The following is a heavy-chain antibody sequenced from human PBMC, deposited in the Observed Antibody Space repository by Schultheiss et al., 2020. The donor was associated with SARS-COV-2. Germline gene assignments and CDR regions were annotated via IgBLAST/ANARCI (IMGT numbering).Heavy chain of an antibody. CDR2: ISGSGGST. D-gene: IGHD3-3*01. Sequence: GESLKISCAASGFTFSSYAMSWVRQAPGKGLEWVSAISGSGGSTYYADSVKGRFTISRDNSKNTLYLQMNSLRAEDTAVYYCAKDTSTYDFWSGYSSLGYYMDVWGKGTTVTVSS. J-gene: IGHJ6*03. CDR3: AKDTSTYDFWSGYSSLGYYMDV. CDR1: GFTFSSYA. V-gene: IGHV3-23*01.